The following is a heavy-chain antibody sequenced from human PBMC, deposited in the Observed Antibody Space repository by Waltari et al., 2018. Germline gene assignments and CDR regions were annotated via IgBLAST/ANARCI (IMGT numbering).Heavy chain of an antibody. D-gene: IGHD1-7*01. V-gene: IGHV4-39*07. CDR2: IYYSGNT. CDR3: AKGWKNYRTDY. J-gene: IGHJ4*02. Sequence: QLQLQESGPGLVTPSETLSLTCTVSSGAISSSGYYWGWLRQPPGKGLAWMGSIYYSGNTYYNPALKNRVKISVDTAKNQFSLKVTSVTAADTAVYYCAKGWKNYRTDYWGQGTLVTVSS. CDR1: SGAISSSGYY.